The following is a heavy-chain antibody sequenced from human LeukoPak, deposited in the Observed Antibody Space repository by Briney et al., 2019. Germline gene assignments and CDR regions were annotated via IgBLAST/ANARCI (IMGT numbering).Heavy chain of an antibody. D-gene: IGHD1-26*01. Sequence: SETLSLTCTVSGYSLSSGYYWGWVRQPPGKGLEWIGSIYHSGSTYYNPSLKSRVTISVDTSKNQFSLKLSSVTAADTAVYYCARDGGTTADWYFDLWGRGTLVTVSS. J-gene: IGHJ2*01. CDR1: GYSLSSGYY. CDR2: IYHSGST. CDR3: ARDGGTTADWYFDL. V-gene: IGHV4-38-2*02.